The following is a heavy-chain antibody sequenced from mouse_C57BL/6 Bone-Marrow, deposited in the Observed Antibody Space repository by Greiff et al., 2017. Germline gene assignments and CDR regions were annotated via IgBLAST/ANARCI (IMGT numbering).Heavy chain of an antibody. CDR1: GYSITSDY. CDR3: ARCDYGSSYWYFDV. V-gene: IGHV3-8*01. Sequence: EVQRVESGPGLAKPSQTLSLTCSVTGYSITSDYWNWIRKIPGNKLEYMGYISYSGSTYYNPSLKSRISITRDTSKNQYYLQLNSVTTEDTATYYCARCDYGSSYWYFDVWGTGTTVTVSS. J-gene: IGHJ1*03. D-gene: IGHD1-1*01. CDR2: ISYSGST.